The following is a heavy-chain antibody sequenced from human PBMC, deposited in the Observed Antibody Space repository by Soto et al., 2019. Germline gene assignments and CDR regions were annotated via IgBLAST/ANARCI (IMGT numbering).Heavy chain of an antibody. CDR3: AKPGYLEQWLVRGYFDY. D-gene: IGHD6-19*01. Sequence: GGSLRLSSAASGFTFSSYAMSWVRQAPGKGLEWVSAISGSGGSTYYADSVKGRFTISRDNSKNTLYLQMNSLRAEDTAVYYCAKPGYLEQWLVRGYFDYWGQRTLVTVSS. V-gene: IGHV3-23*01. CDR2: ISGSGGST. J-gene: IGHJ4*02. CDR1: GFTFSSYA.